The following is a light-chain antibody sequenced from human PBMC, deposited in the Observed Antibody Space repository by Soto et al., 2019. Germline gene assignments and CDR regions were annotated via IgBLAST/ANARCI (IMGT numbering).Light chain of an antibody. V-gene: IGKV3-20*01. CDR3: QQYGNSPRT. J-gene: IGKJ1*01. CDR2: GAS. CDR1: QSVNRNF. Sequence: EIVLTQSPGTLSLSPGERATRSCRASQSVNRNFLAWYQQRPGQAPRLLIYGASSRASGIPDKFSGSGSGTDFTLTISILEPEDFALYYCQQYGNSPRTFGQGTKVEVQ.